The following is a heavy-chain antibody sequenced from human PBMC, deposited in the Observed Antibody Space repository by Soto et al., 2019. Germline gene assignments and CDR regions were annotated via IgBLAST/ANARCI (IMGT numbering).Heavy chain of an antibody. V-gene: IGHV4-4*02. CDR1: SGSISSSNW. Sequence: PSETLSLTCAVSSGSISSSNWWSWVRQPPGKGLEWIGEIYHSGSTNYNPSLKSRVTISVDKSKNQFSLKLSSVTAADTAVYYCARETAVAGTKLFDYWGQGTLVTVSS. CDR2: IYHSGST. CDR3: ARETAVAGTKLFDY. D-gene: IGHD6-19*01. J-gene: IGHJ4*02.